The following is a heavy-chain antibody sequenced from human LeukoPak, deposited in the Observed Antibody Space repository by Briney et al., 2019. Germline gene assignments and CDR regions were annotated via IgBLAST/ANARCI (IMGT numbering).Heavy chain of an antibody. J-gene: IGHJ4*02. D-gene: IGHD3-10*01. V-gene: IGHV3-30*18. CDR1: GFTFSIYG. Sequence: PGGSLRLSCAASGFTFSIYGMHWVRQAPGKGLEWVAVISYDGSNKYYADSVTGRFTISRDNSKNTLYLQMNSLRAEDTAVYYCAKSHTIIRGVNERSFDCWGQGTLVTVSS. CDR3: AKSHTIIRGVNERSFDC. CDR2: ISYDGSNK.